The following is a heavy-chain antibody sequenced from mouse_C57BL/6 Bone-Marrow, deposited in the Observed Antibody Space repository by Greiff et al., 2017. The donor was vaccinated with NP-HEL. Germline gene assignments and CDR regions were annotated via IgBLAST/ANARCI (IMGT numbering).Heavy chain of an antibody. V-gene: IGHV1-15*01. D-gene: IGHD1-1*01. CDR2: IDPETGGT. Sequence: VQLQQSGAELVRPGASVTLSCKASGYTFTDYEMHWVKQTPVHGLEWIGAIDPETGGTASNQKFKGKAILTADKSSSTAYMELRSLTSEDSAVYYCTRGITTVVATGGYWGQGTTLTVSS. CDR1: GYTFTDYE. J-gene: IGHJ2*01. CDR3: TRGITTVVATGGY.